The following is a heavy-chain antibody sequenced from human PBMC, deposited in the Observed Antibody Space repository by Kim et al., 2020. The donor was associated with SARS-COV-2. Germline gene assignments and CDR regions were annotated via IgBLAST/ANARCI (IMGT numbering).Heavy chain of an antibody. J-gene: IGHJ5*02. CDR3: ARELGDHWFDP. V-gene: IGHV3-23*01. D-gene: IGHD3-16*01. Sequence: YADSGKARFTITRDISKTTLYLQMNSLRADDTAIYYCARELGDHWFDPWGQGTLVTVSS.